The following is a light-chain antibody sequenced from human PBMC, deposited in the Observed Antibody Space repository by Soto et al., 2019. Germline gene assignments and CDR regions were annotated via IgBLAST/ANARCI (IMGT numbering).Light chain of an antibody. CDR3: SSYAGSSNV. CDR1: ISDFVVYNY. J-gene: IGLJ1*01. CDR2: GVN. V-gene: IGLV2-8*01. Sequence: QSVLTQPASVSGSPGQSITISCTGTISDFVVYNYVSWYQQHPGKAPKLMIYGVNKRPSGVPDRFSGSKSGNTASLTVSGLQAEDEADYYCSSYAGSSNVFGTGTKVTVL.